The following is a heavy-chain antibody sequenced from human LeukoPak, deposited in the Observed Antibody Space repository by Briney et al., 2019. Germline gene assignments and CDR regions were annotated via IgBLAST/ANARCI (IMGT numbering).Heavy chain of an antibody. J-gene: IGHJ4*02. CDR1: GLTLSGYW. CDR3: ARARGNTYGYFEY. Sequence: GGSLRLSRAASGLTLSGYWMHWVRQAPGKGLVWVSRNGDASSTSYADSVKGRFTISRDNAKSTLYLQMNSLRVEDTAVYYCARARGNTYGYFEYWGQGTLVTVSS. D-gene: IGHD5-18*01. V-gene: IGHV3-74*01. CDR2: NGDASST.